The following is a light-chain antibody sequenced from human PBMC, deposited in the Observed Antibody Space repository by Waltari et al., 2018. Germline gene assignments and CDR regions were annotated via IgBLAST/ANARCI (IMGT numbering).Light chain of an antibody. CDR1: NLGRTY. CDR3: QAWDSSTVV. Sequence: SYELTQPPSVSVSPGQRASFTCSAENLGRTYFCCYQPKPGQSPVLIIYQDTERPSGIPERFSGSNSGDTATLTISGTQTMDEGDYYCQAWDSSTVVFGGGTKLTVL. V-gene: IGLV3-1*01. CDR2: QDT. J-gene: IGLJ2*01.